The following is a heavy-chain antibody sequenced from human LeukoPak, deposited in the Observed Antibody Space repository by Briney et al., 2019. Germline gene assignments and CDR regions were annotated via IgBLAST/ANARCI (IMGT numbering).Heavy chain of an antibody. D-gene: IGHD6-19*01. CDR2: IHQDGSDK. CDR3: TRDPDPQWQGAHY. V-gene: IGHV3-7*01. Sequence: PGGSLRLSCATSGFTFSNFWMSWVRQAPGKGLEWVANIHQDGSDKYYVDSVKGRFTISRDNTRNSVYLQMNSLKAEDTAVYYCTRDPDPQWQGAHYWGQGTLVIVSS. J-gene: IGHJ4*02. CDR1: GFTFSNFW.